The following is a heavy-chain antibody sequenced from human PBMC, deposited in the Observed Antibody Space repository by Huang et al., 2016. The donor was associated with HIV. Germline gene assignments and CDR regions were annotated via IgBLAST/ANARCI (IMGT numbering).Heavy chain of an antibody. CDR1: GGSFSDQI. J-gene: IGHJ4*02. CDR3: AMSLRYQYDSRSYWGRYFDY. CDR2: IIPLFRAP. Sequence: QVQLEQSGPAVRKPGSSVKVSCQASGGSFSDQIISWVRQAPGQRFEWMGAIIPLFRAPADAQEFKGRVTITADESTATIYMELNSLTSEDTAVYDCAMSLRYQYDSRSYWGRYFDYWGQGTLVTVSS. D-gene: IGHD3-16*01. V-gene: IGHV1-69*01.